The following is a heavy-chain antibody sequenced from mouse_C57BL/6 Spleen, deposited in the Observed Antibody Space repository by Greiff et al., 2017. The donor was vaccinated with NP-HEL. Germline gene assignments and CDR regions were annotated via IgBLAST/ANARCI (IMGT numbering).Heavy chain of an antibody. V-gene: IGHV5-12*01. CDR1: GFTFSDYY. CDR3: ARQNYYGSSYGYIDV. D-gene: IGHD1-1*01. J-gene: IGHJ1*03. Sequence: EVKLVESGGGLVQPGGSLKLSCAASGFTFSDYYMYWVRQTPEKRLEWVAYISTGGGSTYYPDTVKGRFTISRDNAKNTLYLQMRRLKSEDTAMYYFARQNYYGSSYGYIDVWGTGTTVTVSS. CDR2: ISTGGGST.